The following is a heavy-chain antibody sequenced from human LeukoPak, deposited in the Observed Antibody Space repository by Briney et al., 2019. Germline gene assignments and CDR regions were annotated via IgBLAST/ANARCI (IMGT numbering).Heavy chain of an antibody. V-gene: IGHV3-20*04. CDR3: AKDQGSGLGSYSWGYFDH. CDR2: INWNGGST. CDR1: GFTFDDYG. Sequence: PGGSLRLSCAASGFTFDDYGMSWVRQAPGKGLEWVSGINWNGGSTGYADSVKGRFTISRDNSKNTLYLQMNSLRGEDTAVYYCAKDQGSGLGSYSWGYFDHWSQGTPVTVSS. D-gene: IGHD3-10*01. J-gene: IGHJ4*02.